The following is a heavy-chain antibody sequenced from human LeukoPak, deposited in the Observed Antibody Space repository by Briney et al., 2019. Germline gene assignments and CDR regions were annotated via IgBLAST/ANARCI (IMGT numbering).Heavy chain of an antibody. CDR1: GDSMSNGGYF. D-gene: IGHD1-1*01. CDR3: ARGLPGARIPYHFDS. Sequence: SETLSLTCTVSGDSMSNGGYFWSWIRQHPGKGLEWIGYIYYTGSTTYNPSLQSRVTISVDTSKNNFSLRLNPVTAADTAIYFCARGLPGARIPYHFDSWGQGTLVAVSS. J-gene: IGHJ4*02. V-gene: IGHV4-31*03. CDR2: IYYTGST.